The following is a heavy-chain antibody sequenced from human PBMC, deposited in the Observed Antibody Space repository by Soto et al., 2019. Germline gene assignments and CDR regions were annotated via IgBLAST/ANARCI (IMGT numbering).Heavy chain of an antibody. J-gene: IGHJ3*02. CDR2: IKQDGSEK. D-gene: IGHD3-9*01. CDR1: GFTFSSYW. CDR3: ASPPPDLTGYLDAFDI. V-gene: IGHV3-7*01. Sequence: GGSLRLSCAASGFTFSSYWMSWVRQAPGKGLEWVANIKQDGSEKYYVDSVKGRFTISRDNAKNSLYLQMNSLRAEDTAVYYCASPPPDLTGYLDAFDIWGQGTMVTVSS.